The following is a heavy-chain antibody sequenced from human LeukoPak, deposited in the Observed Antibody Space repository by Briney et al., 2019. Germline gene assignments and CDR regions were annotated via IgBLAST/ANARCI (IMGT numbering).Heavy chain of an antibody. V-gene: IGHV4-30-4*01. CDR3: ARHAAETYYYDSSGYQPLGYFDY. D-gene: IGHD3-22*01. CDR2: IYYSGST. J-gene: IGHJ4*02. Sequence: SETLSLTCTVSGGSISSGDYYWSWIRQPPGKGLEWIGYIYYSGSTYYTPSLKSRVAISIDTSKNQFSLKLSSVTAADTAVYYCARHAAETYYYDSSGYQPLGYFDYWGQGTLVTVSS. CDR1: GGSISSGDYY.